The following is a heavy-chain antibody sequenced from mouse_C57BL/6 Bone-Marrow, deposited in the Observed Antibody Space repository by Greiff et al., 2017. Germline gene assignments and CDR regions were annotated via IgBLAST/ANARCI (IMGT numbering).Heavy chain of an antibody. Sequence: QVQLQPSGAELVRPGASVTLSCKASGYTFTDYEMHWVKQTPVHGLEWIGAIDPETGGTAYNQKFKGKAILTADKSSSTAYMELRSLTSEDSAVYYCLCKGHYYPGWFAYWGQGTLVTVSA. D-gene: IGHD1-1*01. V-gene: IGHV1-15*01. CDR1: GYTFTDYE. CDR2: IDPETGGT. J-gene: IGHJ3*01. CDR3: LCKGHYYPGWFAY.